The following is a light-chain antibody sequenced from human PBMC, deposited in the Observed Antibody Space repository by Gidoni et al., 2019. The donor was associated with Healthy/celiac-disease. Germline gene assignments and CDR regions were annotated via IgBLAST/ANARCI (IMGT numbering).Light chain of an antibody. J-gene: IGKJ1*01. CDR1: QSVSSSY. CDR2: GAS. CDR3: QQYGSSPT. Sequence: EIVLTQSPGTLSLSPGERATLSCRASQSVSSSYLAWYQQKPGQAPRLLIYGASSRATGIPDRFSGSGSGTDFTLTISRLEPEDFAVYYCQQYGSSPTLXXXTKVEIK. V-gene: IGKV3-20*01.